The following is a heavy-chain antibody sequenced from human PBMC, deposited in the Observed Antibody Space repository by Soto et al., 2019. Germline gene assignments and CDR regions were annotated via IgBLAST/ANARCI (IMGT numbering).Heavy chain of an antibody. CDR2: IIPIFGTA. J-gene: IGHJ4*02. V-gene: IGHV1-69*13. CDR1: GGTFSSYA. D-gene: IGHD1-26*01. CDR3: AREGVGATTSNFDY. Sequence: SVKVSCKASGGTFSSYAISWVRQAPGQGLEWMGGIIPIFGTANYAQKLQGRVTITADESTSTAYMELSSLRSEDTAVYYCAREGVGATTSNFDYWGQGTLVTVSS.